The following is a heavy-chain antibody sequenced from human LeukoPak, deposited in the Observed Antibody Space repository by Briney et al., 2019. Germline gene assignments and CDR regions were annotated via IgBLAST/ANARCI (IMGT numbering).Heavy chain of an antibody. V-gene: IGHV1-18*01. CDR3: ARGPPFGYFDY. D-gene: IGHD3-3*01. Sequence: ASVKVSCKTSGYTFTDFGITWVRQAPGQGLEWMGWISAYNGNTNYAQKLQGRVTMTTDTSTSTAYMELRSLRSDDTAVYYCARGPPFGYFDYWGQGTLVTVSS. CDR2: ISAYNGNT. J-gene: IGHJ4*02. CDR1: GYTFTDFG.